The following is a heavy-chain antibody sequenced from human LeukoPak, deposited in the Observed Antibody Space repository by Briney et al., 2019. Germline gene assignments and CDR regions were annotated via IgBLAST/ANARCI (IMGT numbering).Heavy chain of an antibody. CDR2: IYSGGST. V-gene: IGHV3-53*01. Sequence: GGSLRLSCAASGFTVSSNYMSWVRQAPGKGLEWVSVIYSGGSTYYADSVKGRFTISRDNSKNTLYLRMNSLRAEDTAVYYCARASGYSYDWGKFDPWGQGTLVTVSS. J-gene: IGHJ5*02. CDR1: GFTVSSNY. D-gene: IGHD5-18*01. CDR3: ARASGYSYDWGKFDP.